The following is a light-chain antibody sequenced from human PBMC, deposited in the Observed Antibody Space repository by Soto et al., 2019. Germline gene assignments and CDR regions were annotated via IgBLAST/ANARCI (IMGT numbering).Light chain of an antibody. V-gene: IGKV3-11*01. J-gene: IGKJ1*01. Sequence: PGERATLSCRASQSVSSYLAWYQQKPGQAPRLLIYQTSIRAAGIPARFSASGTGTDFTLTISDVQPEDFAVYYCHQRQSWPRTFGQGTKVDIK. CDR3: HQRQSWPRT. CDR1: QSVSSY. CDR2: QTS.